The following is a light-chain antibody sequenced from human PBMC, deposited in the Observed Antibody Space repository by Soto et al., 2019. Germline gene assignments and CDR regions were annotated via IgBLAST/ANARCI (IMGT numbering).Light chain of an antibody. V-gene: IGKV1-6*01. J-gene: IGKJ4*01. CDR1: QGIGSD. CDR2: AVS. CDR3: LQDYNYLT. Sequence: ALEMTQSPSSLSASVGDRVTITCRASQGIGSDLAWYQQRPGKAPKLLIYAVSNLQNGVPSRFSGSGSGTDFTLTITSLQPEDFATYYCLQDYNYLTFGGGTKVETK.